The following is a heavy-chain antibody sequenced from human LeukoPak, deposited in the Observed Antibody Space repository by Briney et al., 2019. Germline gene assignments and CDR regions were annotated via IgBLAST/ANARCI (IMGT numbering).Heavy chain of an antibody. Sequence: GGSLRLSCAASGFTFSSYAMHWVRQAPGKGLEWVAVISYDGSNKYYADSVKGRFTISRDNAKNSLYLQMNSLRAEDTAVHYCARDHYYDSSGYSGRKFDYWGQGTLVTVSS. J-gene: IGHJ4*02. CDR3: ARDHYYDSSGYSGRKFDY. D-gene: IGHD3-22*01. CDR2: ISYDGSNK. CDR1: GFTFSSYA. V-gene: IGHV3-30-3*01.